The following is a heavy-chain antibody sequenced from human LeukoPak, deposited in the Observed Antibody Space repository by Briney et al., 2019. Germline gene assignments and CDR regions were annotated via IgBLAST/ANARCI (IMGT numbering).Heavy chain of an antibody. J-gene: IGHJ4*02. CDR2: ISSSSSYI. D-gene: IGHD6-13*01. CDR3: ARDVSSGYSSSWYYYY. Sequence: GGSLRLFCAASGFTFSTYAMHWVRQAPGKGLEWVSSISSSSSYIYYADSVKGRFTISRDNAKNSLYLQMNSLRAEDTAVYYCARDVSSGYSSSWYYYYWGQGTLVTVSS. CDR1: GFTFSTYA. V-gene: IGHV3-21*01.